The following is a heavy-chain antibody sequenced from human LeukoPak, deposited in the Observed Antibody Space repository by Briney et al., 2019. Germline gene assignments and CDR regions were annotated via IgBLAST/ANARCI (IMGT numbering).Heavy chain of an antibody. D-gene: IGHD3-10*01. CDR2: ISGSGGST. CDR1: GFTFSSYG. V-gene: IGHV3-23*01. J-gene: IGHJ4*02. CDR3: AKDPRYSGSYWVDY. Sequence: GGSLRLSCAASGFTFSSYGMSWVRQAPGKGLEWVSAISGSGGSTYYADSVKGRFTISRDNSKNTLYLQMNSLRAEDTAVYYCAKDPRYSGSYWVDYWGQGTLVTVSS.